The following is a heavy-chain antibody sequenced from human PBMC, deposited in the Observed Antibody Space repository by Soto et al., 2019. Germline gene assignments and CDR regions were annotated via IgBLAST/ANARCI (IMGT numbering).Heavy chain of an antibody. D-gene: IGHD6-19*01. CDR1: GFSLRTSGVG. Sequence: SGPTLVNPTQTLTLTCIFSGFSLRTSGVGVGWIRQPPGKALEWLGLIYWNDDKRYSPSLKSRLTITKDTSKNQVVLTMTNMDPVDTATYYCAKSGSSGWYGWFDPWGQGTQVTVSS. V-gene: IGHV2-5*01. CDR2: IYWNDDK. CDR3: AKSGSSGWYGWFDP. J-gene: IGHJ5*02.